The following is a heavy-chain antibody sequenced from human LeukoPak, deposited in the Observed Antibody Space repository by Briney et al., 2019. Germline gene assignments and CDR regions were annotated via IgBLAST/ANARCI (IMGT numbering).Heavy chain of an antibody. V-gene: IGHV5-51*01. D-gene: IGHD2-2*01. CDR1: GYSFTSYW. CDR3: ARDVPDIVVVPGARYGMDV. CDR2: IYPGDSDT. J-gene: IGHJ6*02. Sequence: RGESLKISCKGSGYSFTSYWIGWVRQMPGKGLEWMGIIYPGDSDTRYSPSFQGQVTISADKSISTAYLQWSSLKASDTAMYYCARDVPDIVVVPGARYGMDVWGQGTTVTVSS.